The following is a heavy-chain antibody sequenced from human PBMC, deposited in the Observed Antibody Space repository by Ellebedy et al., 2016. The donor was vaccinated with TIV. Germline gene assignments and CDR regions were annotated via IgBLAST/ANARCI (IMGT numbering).Heavy chain of an antibody. CDR2: IDPTDSFS. J-gene: IGHJ4*02. Sequence: PGGSLRLSCKGSGYTFTNYWISWVRQMPGKGLEWIGRIDPTDSFSNYSPSFQGHVTISVDNSINTAFLQWSSLKASDTALYYCARPTHLYGPGTFALGSWGQGTLITVSS. D-gene: IGHD3-10*01. CDR3: ARPTHLYGPGTFALGS. V-gene: IGHV5-10-1*01. CDR1: GYTFTNYW.